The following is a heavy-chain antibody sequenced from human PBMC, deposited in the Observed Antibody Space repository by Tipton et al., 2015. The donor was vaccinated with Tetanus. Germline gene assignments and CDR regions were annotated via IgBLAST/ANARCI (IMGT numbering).Heavy chain of an antibody. Sequence: SLRLSCAASGFAFSDYSIFWVRQAPGKGLEWVAVISSNGDNRYYADSVRGRFTISRDNAENTVFLQRSGLGLEDMSLYYCARGPKSRFYMRTVPLGNRGQGSLFTASS. J-gene: IGHJ4*02. D-gene: IGHD4-23*01. V-gene: IGHV3-30-3*01. CDR2: ISSNGDNR. CDR1: GFAFSDYS. CDR3: ARGPKSRFYMRTVPLGN.